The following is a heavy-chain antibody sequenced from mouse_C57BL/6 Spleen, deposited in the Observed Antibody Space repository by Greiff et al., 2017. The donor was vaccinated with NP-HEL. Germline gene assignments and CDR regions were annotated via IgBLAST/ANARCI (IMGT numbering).Heavy chain of an antibody. J-gene: IGHJ3*01. CDR3: AKQGYYYGSTLFAY. D-gene: IGHD1-1*01. CDR2: ILPGSGST. CDR1: GYTFTGYW. Sequence: QVQLKESGAELMKPGASVKLSCKATGYTFTGYWIEWVKQRPGHGLEWIGEILPGSGSTNYNEKFKGKATFTADTSSNTAYMQLSSLTTEDSAIYYCAKQGYYYGSTLFAYWGQGTLVTVSA. V-gene: IGHV1-9*01.